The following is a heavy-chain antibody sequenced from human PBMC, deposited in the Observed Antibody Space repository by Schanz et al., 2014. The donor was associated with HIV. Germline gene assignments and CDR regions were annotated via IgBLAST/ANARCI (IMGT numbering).Heavy chain of an antibody. CDR1: GFTFSNFA. CDR2: ISGSGVST. Sequence: DVQLVESGGSLVQPGGSLRLSCAASGFTFSNFAMSWVRQAPGKGLEWVSSISGSGVSTFYAGSVKGRFAISRDKSKNTLYLQMNSLRVEDTAVYYCAKMARSVAANTNFDYGGQGTLVTVSS. V-gene: IGHV3-23*04. CDR3: AKMARSVAANTNFDY. D-gene: IGHD6-19*01. J-gene: IGHJ4*02.